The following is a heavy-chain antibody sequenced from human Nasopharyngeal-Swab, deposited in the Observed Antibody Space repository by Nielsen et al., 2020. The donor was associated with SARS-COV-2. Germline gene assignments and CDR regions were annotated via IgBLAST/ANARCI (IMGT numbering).Heavy chain of an antibody. D-gene: IGHD1-1*01. CDR3: ARGRRERAPRYYYYGMDV. Sequence: SETLSLTCAVYGGAFSGFYWSWIRQSPGEGLEWIGENNPSGRTDYNPSLKSRVSMSVDTSKNQVFLNLRSVTAADTAVYYCARGRRERAPRYYYYGMDVWGQGTTVTVS. CDR1: GGAFSGFY. V-gene: IGHV4-34*01. CDR2: NNPSGRT. J-gene: IGHJ6*02.